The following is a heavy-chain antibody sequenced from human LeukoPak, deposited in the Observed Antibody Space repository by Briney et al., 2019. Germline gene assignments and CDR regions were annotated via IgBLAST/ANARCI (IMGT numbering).Heavy chain of an antibody. CDR1: GGTFCSYA. V-gene: IGHV1-69*04. J-gene: IGHJ2*01. CDR3: ARVGGYSGYVDWCFDL. CDR2: IIPILGIA. D-gene: IGHD5-12*01. Sequence: GASVKVSCKASGGTFCSYAISWLRQAPGQGLEWMGRIIPILGIANYAQKFRGRVTITADKSTSTAYMELSSLRSEDTAVYYCARVGGYSGYVDWCFDLWGRGTLVTVSS.